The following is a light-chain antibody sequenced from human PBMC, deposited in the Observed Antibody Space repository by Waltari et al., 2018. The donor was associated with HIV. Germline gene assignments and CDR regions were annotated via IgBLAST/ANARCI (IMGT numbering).Light chain of an antibody. V-gene: IGLV4-69*01. CDR2: LNSDGSH. CDR3: QTWGTGIVV. CDR1: RGHSSYV. J-gene: IGLJ2*01. Sequence: QLVLTQSPSASASLGASVKLTCTLSRGHSSYVIAWHQQQPKKGPRDLMKLNSDGSHFKGDGIPDRCSGSSSGAERYLTISSLQSEDEADYYCQTWGTGIVVFGGGTKLTVL.